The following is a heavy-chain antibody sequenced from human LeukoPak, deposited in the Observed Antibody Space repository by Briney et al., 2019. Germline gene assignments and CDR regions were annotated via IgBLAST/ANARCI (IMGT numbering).Heavy chain of an antibody. V-gene: IGHV3-23*01. CDR3: ARDRIVGATPLGY. J-gene: IGHJ4*02. Sequence: GGSLRLSCAASGFTFSNYAMSWVRQAPGKGPEWVSSVSAIGGHTYYADSVKGRFTISRDNSKNTLYLQMNSLRAEDTAVYYCARDRIVGATPLGYWGQGTLVTVSS. CDR1: GFTFSNYA. CDR2: VSAIGGHT. D-gene: IGHD1-26*01.